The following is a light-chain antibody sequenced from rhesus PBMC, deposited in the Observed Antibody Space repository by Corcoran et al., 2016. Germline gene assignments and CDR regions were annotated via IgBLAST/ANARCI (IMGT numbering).Light chain of an antibody. CDR1: QSISSW. J-gene: IGKJ1*01. CDR2: KAS. V-gene: IGKV1-22*01. Sequence: DIQMTQSPSSLSASVGDTVTITCRASQSISSWLDWYQQKPGKAPKLLIYKASSLRSGVPSRFSGSGSRTDFTLTITSLQPEDFASYYCQQYDDLPWTFGQGTKVEIK. CDR3: QQYDDLPWT.